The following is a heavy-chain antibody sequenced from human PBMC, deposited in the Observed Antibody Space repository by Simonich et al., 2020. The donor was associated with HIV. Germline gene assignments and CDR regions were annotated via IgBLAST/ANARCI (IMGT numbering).Heavy chain of an antibody. V-gene: IGHV3-11*04. Sequence: SGGGLIKPGGSLRLSCAASGFTFSDYYMSWIRQAPGKGLEWFSYISNSGNNLYYADSVKGRFTISSDNANNSLYLQMTRLRADDTGVYYFARLPRRRDYNWGELFYSRAVWGKGTRSPSP. D-gene: IGHD1-1*01. CDR1: GFTFSDYY. J-gene: IGHJ6*03. CDR2: ISNSGNNL. CDR3: ARLPRRRDYNWGELFYSRAV.